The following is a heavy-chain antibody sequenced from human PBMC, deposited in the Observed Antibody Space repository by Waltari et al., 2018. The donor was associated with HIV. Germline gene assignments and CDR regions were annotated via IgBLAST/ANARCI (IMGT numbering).Heavy chain of an antibody. Sequence: QVQLVQSGAEVKKPGSSVKVSCRASGDTFRTYTISWVRQAPGQGLEWMGGNTPIFKTTKYAQKFQGRGTLTADESTRTTYMELTSLRSDDTAMYYCARNGDYAPAYWGQGTLVTVSS. J-gene: IGHJ4*02. D-gene: IGHD4-17*01. CDR3: ARNGDYAPAY. V-gene: IGHV1-69*01. CDR1: GDTFRTYT. CDR2: NTPIFKTT.